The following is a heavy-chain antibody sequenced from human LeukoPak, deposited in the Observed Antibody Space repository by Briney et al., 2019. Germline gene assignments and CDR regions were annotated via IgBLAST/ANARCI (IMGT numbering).Heavy chain of an antibody. D-gene: IGHD6-6*01. J-gene: IGHJ4*02. V-gene: IGHV1-18*01. CDR2: ISAYNGNT. Sequence: SVKVFCKASGYTFSNYAISWVRQAPGQGLEWMGWISAYNGNTNYAPKLQGRVTMTTDTSTSAAYMELRSLRSDDTAVYYCARAWGEDIAARPYYFDYWGQGSLVTVSS. CDR3: ARAWGEDIAARPYYFDY. CDR1: GYTFSNYA.